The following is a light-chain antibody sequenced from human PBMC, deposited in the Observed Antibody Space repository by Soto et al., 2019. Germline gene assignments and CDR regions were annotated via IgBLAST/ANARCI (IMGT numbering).Light chain of an antibody. CDR3: HQFGSSPRAFT. Sequence: ESMLTQSPGTLSLSPGERATLSCRASQSVSTRYLAWYQQKPGQAPRLLIYGASIRAAGIPDRFSGSGSGTYFTLTISRLEPEDFAVYYCHQFGSSPRAFTFGQGTKLEI. CDR2: GAS. CDR1: QSVSTRY. J-gene: IGKJ2*01. V-gene: IGKV3-20*01.